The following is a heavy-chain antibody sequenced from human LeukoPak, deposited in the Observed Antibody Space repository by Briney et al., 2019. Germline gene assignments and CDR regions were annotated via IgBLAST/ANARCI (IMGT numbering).Heavy chain of an antibody. J-gene: IGHJ4*02. V-gene: IGHV3-23*01. Sequence: GGSLRLSCEASGLTFSSYGMSRVRQAPGKGLQWVSAITGGGGTTYYADSVKGRFTISRDNSKNMLYLQMSSLRAEDTAVYYCAKMQGYFDYWGQGTLVPVSS. CDR2: ITGGGGTT. CDR1: GLTFSSYG. CDR3: AKMQGYFDY.